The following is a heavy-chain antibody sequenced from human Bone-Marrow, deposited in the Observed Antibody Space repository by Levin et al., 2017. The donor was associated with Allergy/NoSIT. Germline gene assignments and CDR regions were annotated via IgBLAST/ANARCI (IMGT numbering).Heavy chain of an antibody. CDR1: GGSISSDGHY. J-gene: IGHJ3*02. Sequence: SCTVSGGSISSDGHYWNWLRQPAGKGLEWLGHIYSSVSTNYSPSLRSRVTISVDTSKNQFSLKLSSVTAADTAVYYCATLCNGGSCYSWGQGTMVTVSS. CDR2: IYSSVST. V-gene: IGHV4-61*09. CDR3: ATLCNGGSCYS. D-gene: IGHD2-15*01.